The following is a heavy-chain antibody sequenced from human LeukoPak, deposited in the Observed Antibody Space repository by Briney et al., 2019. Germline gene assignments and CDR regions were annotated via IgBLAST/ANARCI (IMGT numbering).Heavy chain of an antibody. V-gene: IGHV4-4*09. CDR1: GGSLTNYY. D-gene: IGHD3-16*01. J-gene: IGHJ4*02. Sequence: SETLSLTCSASGGSLTNYYCGWIRQPPGKGLEFIGYIHSDGTTNYDSSLQRRVAISLDTSKIQFSLRLYSVTAADTALYFCARLNFRGGEALHFDSWGQGTLVTVSS. CDR3: ARLNFRGGEALHFDS. CDR2: IHSDGTT.